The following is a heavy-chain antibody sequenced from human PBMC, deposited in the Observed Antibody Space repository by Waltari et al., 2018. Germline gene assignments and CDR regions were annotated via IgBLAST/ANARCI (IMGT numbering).Heavy chain of an antibody. CDR3: AVHYYDSSGYLIDY. D-gene: IGHD3-22*01. CDR1: GNTFTGYY. V-gene: IGHV1-2*06. Sequence: QVQLVQSGAEVKKPGASVKVSCKASGNTFTGYYMQWARRAPGQGVEWMGRIHTTSGGTNYTQNFHGRVTMTRDTSINTAYMELSRVRSEDTAVYYCAVHYYDSSGYLIDYWGQRTLVTVSS. CDR2: IHTTSGGT. J-gene: IGHJ4*02.